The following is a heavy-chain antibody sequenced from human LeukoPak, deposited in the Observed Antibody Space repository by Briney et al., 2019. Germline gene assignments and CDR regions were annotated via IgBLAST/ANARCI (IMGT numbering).Heavy chain of an antibody. V-gene: IGHV1-2*02. D-gene: IGHD3-10*01. CDR2: INPNSGGT. CDR1: GYTSTGYY. J-gene: IGHJ4*02. CDR3: ARAIYMVRGSYFDY. Sequence: ASVKVSCKASGYTSTGYYMHWVRQAPGQGLEWMGWINPNSGGTNYAQKFQGRVTMTRDTSISTAYMELSRLRSDDTAVYYCARAIYMVRGSYFDYWGQGTLVTVSS.